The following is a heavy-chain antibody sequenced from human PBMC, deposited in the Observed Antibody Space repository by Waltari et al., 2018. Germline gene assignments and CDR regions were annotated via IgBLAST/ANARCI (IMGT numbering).Heavy chain of an antibody. CDR1: GGSISSSSYS. D-gene: IGHD3-3*01. CDR2: IYYSGST. V-gene: IGHV4-39*01. Sequence: QLQLQESGPGLVKPSETLSLTCTVSGGSISSSSYSWGWIRQPPGKGLEWIGSIYYSGSTYYNPSLKSRVTISVDTSKNQFSLKLSSVTAADTAVYYCARAVRLGVADYWGQGTLVTVSS. J-gene: IGHJ4*02. CDR3: ARAVRLGVADY.